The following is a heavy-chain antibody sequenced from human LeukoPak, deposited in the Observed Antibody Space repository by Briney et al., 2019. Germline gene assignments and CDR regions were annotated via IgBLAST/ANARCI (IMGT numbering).Heavy chain of an antibody. V-gene: IGHV1-46*01. Sequence: GASVKVSCKASGYTFTSYYMHWVRQAPGQGLEWMGIINPSGGSTSYAQKFQGRVTMTRDTSTSTVYMELSSLRSEDTAVYYCARGFSTIFGVVILPDVWGKGTTVTVSS. CDR1: GYTFTSYY. D-gene: IGHD3-3*01. CDR2: INPSGGST. CDR3: ARGFSTIFGVVILPDV. J-gene: IGHJ6*04.